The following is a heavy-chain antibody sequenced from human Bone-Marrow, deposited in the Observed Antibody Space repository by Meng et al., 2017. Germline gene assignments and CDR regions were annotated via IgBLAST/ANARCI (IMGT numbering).Heavy chain of an antibody. CDR2: IKSKTDGGTT. CDR3: TTGYCRGSSCYSALGLVAFDI. V-gene: IGHV3-15*01. Sequence: GESLKIYCASSGFPFRNSWMSWVRQAPGTGLEWVGRIKSKTDGGTTDYAAPVKGRFTISRDDSKHTLYLQMNSLKTEDTAVYYCTTGYCRGSSCYSALGLVAFDIWGQGTMVTVSS. D-gene: IGHD2-15*01. J-gene: IGHJ3*02. CDR1: GFPFRNSW.